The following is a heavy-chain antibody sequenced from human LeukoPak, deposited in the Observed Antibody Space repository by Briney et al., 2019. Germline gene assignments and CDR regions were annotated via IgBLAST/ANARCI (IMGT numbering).Heavy chain of an antibody. V-gene: IGHV3-23*01. J-gene: IGHJ3*02. CDR3: ARAGEGLLAYSFDI. CDR1: GFTFSDYA. Sequence: PGGSLRLSCAASGFTFSDYAMTWVRQAPGKGLEWVSAISGGGGSIYSADSVKGRFTISRDNSKNTLYLQMNSLRAEDTAVYYCARAGEGLLAYSFDIWGQGTMVTVSS. D-gene: IGHD1-26*01. CDR2: ISGGGGSI.